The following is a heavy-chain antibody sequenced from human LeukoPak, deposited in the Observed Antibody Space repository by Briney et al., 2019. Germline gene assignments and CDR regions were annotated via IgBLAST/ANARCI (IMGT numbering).Heavy chain of an antibody. CDR3: AKDEYSGSYPYYFDY. J-gene: IGHJ4*02. V-gene: IGHV3-23*01. D-gene: IGHD1-26*01. CDR2: ISGSGGST. Sequence: GGSLRLSCAASGFTFSSYAMSWVRQAPGKGLEWVSAISGSGGSTYYADSVKGRFTVSRDNSKNTLYLQMNSLRAEDTAVYYCAKDEYSGSYPYYFDYWGQGTLVTVSS. CDR1: GFTFSSYA.